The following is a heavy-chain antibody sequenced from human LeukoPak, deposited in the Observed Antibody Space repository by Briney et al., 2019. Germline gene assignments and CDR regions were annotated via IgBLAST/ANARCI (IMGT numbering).Heavy chain of an antibody. J-gene: IGHJ1*01. Sequence: GGSLRLSCAASGFTFSSYWMSWVRQAPGKGLEWVSNIKQDGSEKYYVDSVKGRFTISRDNAKNSLYLQMNSLRAEDTAVYYCARDRWYYYDSSGYYRLEYFQHWGQGTLVTVSS. CDR3: ARDRWYYYDSSGYYRLEYFQH. D-gene: IGHD3-22*01. CDR1: GFTFSSYW. V-gene: IGHV3-7*01. CDR2: IKQDGSEK.